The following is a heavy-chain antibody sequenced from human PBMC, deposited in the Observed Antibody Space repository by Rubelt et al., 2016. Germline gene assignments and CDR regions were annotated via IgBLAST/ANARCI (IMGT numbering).Heavy chain of an antibody. J-gene: IGHJ6*02. CDR2: INPNGGST. V-gene: IGHV1-46*01. CDR1: GYTFTSYY. CDR3: ARGGDAYVNYYYYGMDV. D-gene: IGHD3-10*02. Sequence: QVQLVQSGAEVKKPGASVKVSCKASGYTFTSYYMHWVRQAPGQGLEWMGIINPNGGSTSYAQKFPGSVTITREQSTSTVYMWGRSLRSEETAVFYCARGGDAYVNYYYYGMDVWGRGTTVTVSS.